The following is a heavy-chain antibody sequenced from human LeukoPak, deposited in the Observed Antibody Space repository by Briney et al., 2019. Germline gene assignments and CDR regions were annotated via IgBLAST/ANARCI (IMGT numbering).Heavy chain of an antibody. CDR3: ARGPYGSGSYSNNYYYYYMDV. CDR1: GGTFSSYA. Sequence: LVKVSCKASGGTFSSYAISWVRQAPGQGLEWMGGIIPIFGTANYAQKFQGRVTITADKSTSTAYMELSSLRSEDTAVYYCARGPYGSGSYSNNYYYYYMDVWGKGTTVTVSS. D-gene: IGHD3-10*01. CDR2: IIPIFGTA. J-gene: IGHJ6*03. V-gene: IGHV1-69*06.